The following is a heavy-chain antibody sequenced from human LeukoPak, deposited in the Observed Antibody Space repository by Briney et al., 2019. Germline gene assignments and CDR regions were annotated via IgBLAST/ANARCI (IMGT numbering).Heavy chain of an antibody. J-gene: IGHJ4*02. CDR2: MNPNSGGT. CDR1: GYTFTAYY. Sequence: ASVKVSCKTSGYTFTAYYIHWLRQAPGQGLEWMGWMNPNSGGTKYAQTFQVRVTLTRDTSISTAYLELSSLTSDDTAVYFCARQGSNSSGWYPVDDWGQGTLVTVSS. D-gene: IGHD6-19*01. CDR3: ARQGSNSSGWYPVDD. V-gene: IGHV1-2*02.